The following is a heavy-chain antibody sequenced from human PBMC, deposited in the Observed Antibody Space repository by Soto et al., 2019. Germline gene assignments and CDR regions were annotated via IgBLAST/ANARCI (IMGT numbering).Heavy chain of an antibody. Sequence: ASVKVSCKASGYSFTDYHIHWVRQAPGQGLEWLGRVNPKSGGTSTAQKFQGWVTTTTDTSISTASMELTRLTSDDTAIYYCARGDSTDCSNGVCSFFYNHDMDVWGQGTTVTVSS. D-gene: IGHD2-8*01. J-gene: IGHJ6*02. V-gene: IGHV1-2*04. CDR3: ARGDSTDCSNGVCSFFYNHDMDV. CDR2: VNPKSGGT. CDR1: GYSFTDYH.